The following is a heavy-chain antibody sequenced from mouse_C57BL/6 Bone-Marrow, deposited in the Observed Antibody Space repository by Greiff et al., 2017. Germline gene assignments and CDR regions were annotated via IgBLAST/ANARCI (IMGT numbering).Heavy chain of an antibody. V-gene: IGHV1-59*01. CDR1: GYTFTSYW. Sequence: VQLQQPGAELVRPGTSVKLSCKASGYTFTSYWMHWVKQRPGQGLEWIGVIDPSDSYTNYNQKFKGKATLTVDTSSSTAYMQLSSLTSEDSAVYYCARWRGYGSSYDCYAMGYWGQGTSVTVSS. D-gene: IGHD1-1*01. J-gene: IGHJ4*01. CDR2: IDPSDSYT. CDR3: ARWRGYGSSYDCYAMGY.